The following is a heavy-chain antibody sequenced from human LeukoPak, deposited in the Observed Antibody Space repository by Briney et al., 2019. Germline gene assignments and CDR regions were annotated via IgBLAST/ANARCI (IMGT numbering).Heavy chain of an antibody. CDR2: IYYRGNT. V-gene: IGHV4-39*01. J-gene: IGHJ4*02. Sequence: SESLSLICTVSGDSISSYNYFWGWTRQPPGKGLEWVGSIYYRGNTYYNPSLKSRVTLSADTSKNQFSLKVTSVTAADTAVYYCARASSGYYWDFDYWGQGALVTVSS. CDR3: ARASSGYYWDFDY. CDR1: GDSISSYNYF. D-gene: IGHD3-22*01.